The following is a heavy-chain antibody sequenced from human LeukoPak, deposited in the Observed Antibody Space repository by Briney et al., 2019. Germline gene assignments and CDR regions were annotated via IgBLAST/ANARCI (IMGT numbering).Heavy chain of an antibody. CDR1: GGSFSGYY. CDR2: INHSGST. D-gene: IGHD6-6*01. CDR3: ARGRIAARPSDY. V-gene: IGHV4-34*01. Sequence: PSETLSLTCAVYGGSFSGYYWSWIRQPPGKGLEWIGEINHSGSTNYNPSLKSRVTTSVDTSKNQFSLKLSSVTAADTAVYYCARGRIAARPSDYWGQGTLVTVSS. J-gene: IGHJ4*02.